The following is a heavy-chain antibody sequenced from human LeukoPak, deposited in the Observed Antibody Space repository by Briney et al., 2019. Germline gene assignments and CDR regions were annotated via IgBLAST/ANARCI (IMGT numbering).Heavy chain of an antibody. CDR1: GFTFSSYG. CDR2: ISGSGGST. Sequence: GGSLRLSCAASGFTFSSYGMSWVRQAPGKGLEWVSDISGSGGSTFYADSVKGRFTISRDNSKNTLYLQMNSLRAEDTAVYYCAKGEGIVVATYYSPGGYFDYWGQGTLVTVSS. CDR3: AKGEGIVVATYYSPGGYFDY. V-gene: IGHV3-23*01. J-gene: IGHJ4*02. D-gene: IGHD3-22*01.